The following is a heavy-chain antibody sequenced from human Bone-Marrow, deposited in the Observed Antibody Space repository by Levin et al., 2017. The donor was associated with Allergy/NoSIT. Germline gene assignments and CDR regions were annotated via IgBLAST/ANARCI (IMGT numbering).Heavy chain of an antibody. V-gene: IGHV3-33*01. CDR2: IWYDGSNK. CDR3: ARGQGVPAAQDPIDY. Sequence: PGESLKISCAASGFTFSSYGMHWVRQAPGKGLEWVAVIWYDGSNKYYADSVKGRFTISRDNSKNTLYLQMNSLRAEDTAVYYCARGQGVPAAQDPIDYWGQGTLVTVSS. D-gene: IGHD2-2*01. J-gene: IGHJ4*02. CDR1: GFTFSSYG.